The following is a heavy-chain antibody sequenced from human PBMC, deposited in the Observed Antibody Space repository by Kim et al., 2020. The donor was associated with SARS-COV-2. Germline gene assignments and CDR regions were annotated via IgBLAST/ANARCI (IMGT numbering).Heavy chain of an antibody. Sequence: SETLSLTCTVSGGSISSSSYYWGWIRQPPGKGLEWIGSIYYSGSTYYNPSLKSRVTISVDTSKNQFSLKLSSVTAADTAVYYCARTTVTTYYYYGMDVWG. CDR2: IYYSGST. V-gene: IGHV4-39*01. CDR3: ARTTVTTYYYYGMDV. J-gene: IGHJ6*01. D-gene: IGHD4-17*01. CDR1: GGSISSSSYY.